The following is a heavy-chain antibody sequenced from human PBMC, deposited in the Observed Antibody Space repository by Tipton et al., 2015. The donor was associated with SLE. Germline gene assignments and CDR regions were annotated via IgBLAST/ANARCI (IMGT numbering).Heavy chain of an antibody. J-gene: IGHJ6*03. CDR1: GFTASS. V-gene: IGHV3-53*01. D-gene: IGHD2/OR15-2a*01. Sequence: SLRLSCTASGFTASSMSWVRQAPGKGLEWTSLIYSCGTTYYADSVKGRFIISRDYSKNTLYRQINSLRAEDTAVYYCARDNSDWPYHFPHMDVWGKGTTVTVSS. CDR3: ARDNSDWPYHFPHMDV. CDR2: IYSCGTT.